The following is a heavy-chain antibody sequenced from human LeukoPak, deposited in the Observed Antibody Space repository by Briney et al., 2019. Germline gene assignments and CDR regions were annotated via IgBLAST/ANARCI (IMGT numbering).Heavy chain of an antibody. D-gene: IGHD2-15*01. J-gene: IGHJ6*02. CDR1: GYTFTGYC. CDR2: INPNSGGT. V-gene: IGHV1-2*02. Sequence: GASVKVSCKASGYTFTGYCMHWVRQAPGQGLEWMGWINPNSGGTNYAQKFQGRVTMTRDTSISTAYMELSRLRSDDTAVYYCARDRCSGGSCYSGYYGMDVWGQGTTVTVSS. CDR3: ARDRCSGGSCYSGYYGMDV.